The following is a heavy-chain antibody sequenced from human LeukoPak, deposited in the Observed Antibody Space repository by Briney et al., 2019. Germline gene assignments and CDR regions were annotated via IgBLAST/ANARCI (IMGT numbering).Heavy chain of an antibody. CDR2: ISGSGGST. D-gene: IGHD3-16*02. V-gene: IGHV3-23*01. Sequence: PGGSLRLSCAASGFTFSSYAMSWVRQAPGKGLEWVSAISGSGGSTYYADSVKGRFTISRDNSKNTLYLQMNSLRAEDTAVYYCANFVPIYDYVWGSYPFVFDYWGQGTLVTVSS. J-gene: IGHJ4*02. CDR1: GFTFSSYA. CDR3: ANFVPIYDYVWGSYPFVFDY.